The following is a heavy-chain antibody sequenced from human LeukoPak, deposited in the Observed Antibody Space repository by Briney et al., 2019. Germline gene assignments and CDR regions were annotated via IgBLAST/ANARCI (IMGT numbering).Heavy chain of an antibody. CDR2: ISYDGSNK. J-gene: IGHJ6*03. V-gene: IGHV3-30*01. Sequence: GGSLRLSCAASGFTFSSYAMHWVRQAPGKGLEWVAVISYDGSNKYYADSVKGRFTISRDNSKNTLYLQMNSLRAEDTAVYYCARDIGPYYYYMDVWGKGTTVTVSS. CDR3: ARDIGPYYYYMDV. CDR1: GFTFSSYA. D-gene: IGHD3-10*01.